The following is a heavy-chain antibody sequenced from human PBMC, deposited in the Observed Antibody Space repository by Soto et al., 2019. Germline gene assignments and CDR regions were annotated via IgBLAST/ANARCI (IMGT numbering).Heavy chain of an antibody. D-gene: IGHD1-7*01. CDR2: ISSGSSYI. CDR3: AREVWVKLGYGMDG. V-gene: IGHV3-21*01. J-gene: IGHJ6*02. Sequence: GGSLRLSCAASGFTFSSYSMNWVRQAPGKGLEWVSSISSGSSYIYYADSVKGRFTISRDNAKNSLYLQMNSLRAEDTAVYYCAREVWVKLGYGMDGWGQGTTVTVSS. CDR1: GFTFSSYS.